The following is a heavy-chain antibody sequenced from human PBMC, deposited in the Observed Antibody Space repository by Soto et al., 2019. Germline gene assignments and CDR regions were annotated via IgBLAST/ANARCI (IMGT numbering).Heavy chain of an antibody. CDR2: IYYSGST. V-gene: IGHV4-30-4*01. Sequence: LSLTCTVSGGSISSGDYYWSWIRQAPGKGLEWIGYIYYSGSTYYNPSLKSRVTISVDTSKNQFSPKLSSVTAADTAVYYCARDGRVRGVNYYYYGMDVWGQGTTVTVYS. CDR3: ARDGRVRGVNYYYYGMDV. CDR1: GGSISSGDYY. D-gene: IGHD3-10*01. J-gene: IGHJ6*02.